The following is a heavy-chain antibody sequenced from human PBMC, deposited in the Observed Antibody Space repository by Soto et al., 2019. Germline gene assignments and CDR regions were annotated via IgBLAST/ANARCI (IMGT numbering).Heavy chain of an antibody. CDR1: GGTFSSYA. CDR2: IIPIFDTA. V-gene: IGHV1-69*06. D-gene: IGHD3-10*01. J-gene: IGHJ6*02. Sequence: GASVKVSCKASGGTFSSYAISWVRQAPGQGLEWMGGIIPIFDTANYAQKFQGRVTITADKSTSTAYMELSSLRSEDTAVYYCARGVGGYYGSGSYYYYGMDVWGQGTTVTVSS. CDR3: ARGVGGYYGSGSYYYYGMDV.